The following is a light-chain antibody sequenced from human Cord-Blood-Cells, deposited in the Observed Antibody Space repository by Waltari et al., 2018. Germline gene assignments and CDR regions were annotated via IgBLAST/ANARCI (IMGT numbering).Light chain of an antibody. Sequence: QSALTQPASVSGSPGHSITISCTGTRSDVGGYNYVPWYQQHPGKAPKLMIYDVSNRPSGVSNRFSGSKSGNTASLTISGLQAEDEADYYCSSYTSSSTLVFGTGTKVTVL. CDR3: SSYTSSSTLV. V-gene: IGLV2-14*01. J-gene: IGLJ1*01. CDR1: RSDVGGYNY. CDR2: DVS.